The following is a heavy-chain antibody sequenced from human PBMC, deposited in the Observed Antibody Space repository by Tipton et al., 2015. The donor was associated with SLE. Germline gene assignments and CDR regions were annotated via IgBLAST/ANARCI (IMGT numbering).Heavy chain of an antibody. D-gene: IGHD6-19*01. CDR3: ARDFTGYSSGWNWYFDL. CDR2: IKQDGSEE. Sequence: SLRLSCAASGFTFSSYAMHWVRQAPGKGLEWVANIKQDGSEEYYVDSVKGRFTISRDNAKNSLYLQMNTMRVEDTAVYYCARDFTGYSSGWNWYFDLWGRGTLVTVSS. V-gene: IGHV3-7*01. CDR1: GFTFSSYA. J-gene: IGHJ2*01.